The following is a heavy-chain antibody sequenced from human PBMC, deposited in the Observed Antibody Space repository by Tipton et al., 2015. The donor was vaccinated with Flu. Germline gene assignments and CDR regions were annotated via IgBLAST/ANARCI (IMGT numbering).Heavy chain of an antibody. CDR3: ARDRCSGASCYFDF. J-gene: IGHJ4*02. Sequence: LLQSGAEVKKPGASVKVSCKASGYIFTDYYMQWVRQAPGQGLEWMGWINPKSDGTTYAQKFHGRVTMTRDTSISTAYMELSSLRPDDTAVYYCARDRCSGASCYFDFWGQGTLVTVSS. D-gene: IGHD2-15*01. V-gene: IGHV1-2*02. CDR2: INPKSDGT. CDR1: GYIFTDYY.